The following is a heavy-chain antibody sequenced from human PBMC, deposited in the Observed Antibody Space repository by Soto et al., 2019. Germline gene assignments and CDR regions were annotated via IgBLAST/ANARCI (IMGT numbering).Heavy chain of an antibody. J-gene: IGHJ6*02. V-gene: IGHV3-66*01. Sequence: GGSLRLSCAASGFIVSNTYMSWVRQAPGKGLEWVTFIYSGGSTFYADSVKGRFTVSRDSSTNMLYLQMSSLTAEDTAVYYSGSTYYNPSLKSRVTISVDTSKNQFSLKLSSVTAADTAVYYCARDRQRVLWFGEGVSSFRYYYGMDVWGQGTTVTV. CDR2: IYSGGST. D-gene: IGHD2-21*02. CDR1: GFIVSNTY. CDR3: GSTYYNPSLKSRVTISVDTSKNQFSLKLSSVTAADTAVYYCARDRQRVLWFGEGVSSFRYYYGMDV.